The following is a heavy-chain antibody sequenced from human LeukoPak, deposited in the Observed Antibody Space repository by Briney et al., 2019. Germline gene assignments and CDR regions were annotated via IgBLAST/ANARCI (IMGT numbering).Heavy chain of an antibody. CDR3: ARDTRSCGGDCYSGEFDS. J-gene: IGHJ4*02. V-gene: IGHV1-2*02. Sequence: ASVKVSCKTSGYTFTGYYLHWVRQAPGRGLEWMGWIGRDRGVTNYARKFQGRVTMTRDTSISTAYMELSGLTSDDTAVYYCARDTRSCGGDCYSGEFDSWGQGTLVTVSS. CDR1: GYTFTGYY. D-gene: IGHD2-21*02. CDR2: IGRDRGVT.